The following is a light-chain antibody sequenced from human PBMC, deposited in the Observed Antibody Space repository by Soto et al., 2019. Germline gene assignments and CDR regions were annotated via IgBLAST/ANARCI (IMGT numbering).Light chain of an antibody. J-gene: IGKJ1*01. CDR3: MQGSHCPRT. V-gene: IGKV2-30*01. CDR2: KVS. CDR1: QSLVNSDGNTY. Sequence: VVMTQSPLSLPVTLGQPASISCRSSQSLVNSDGNTYLNWFHQRPGQSPRSLIYKVSNRDSGVSDRVRGSGSGTDFALISSRVEAEDVGVYCCMQGSHCPRTFGRGTRVEIK.